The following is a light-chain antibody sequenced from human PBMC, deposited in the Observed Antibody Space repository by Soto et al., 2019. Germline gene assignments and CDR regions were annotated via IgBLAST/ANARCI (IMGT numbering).Light chain of an antibody. V-gene: IGKV1-13*02. J-gene: IGKJ5*01. CDR2: DAS. CDR1: QGISSA. Sequence: AIQLTQSPSSLSASVGDRVTITCRASQGISSALAWYQQKPGKAPKLLIYDASSLESGVPSRFSGSGSGTDFTLTISSLQPEDSASYYGQQFNSYLITFGQGTRLEIK. CDR3: QQFNSYLIT.